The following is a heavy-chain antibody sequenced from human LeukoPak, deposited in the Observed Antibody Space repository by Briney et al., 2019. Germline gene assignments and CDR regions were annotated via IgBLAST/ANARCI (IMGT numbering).Heavy chain of an antibody. J-gene: IGHJ4*02. CDR2: MFYGGST. CDR3: ESQGRILKWLIDH. CDR1: GDSISRNCYY. D-gene: IGHD2-15*01. V-gene: IGHV4-39*01. Sequence: SETLSLTCTVSGDSISRNCYYWGWIRQPPGKGLEWLGSMFYGGSTYYNPSLKSRVTISLDRSKNQFSLKVSSVTAADTAIYYCESQGRILKWLIDHWGQGTLVTVSS.